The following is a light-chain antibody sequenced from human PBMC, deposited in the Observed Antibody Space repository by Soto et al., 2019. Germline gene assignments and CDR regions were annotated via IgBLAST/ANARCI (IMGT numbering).Light chain of an antibody. Sequence: QSVLTQPPSASGTPGQRVTISCSGSSSNVGSNTVSWDQQLPGTAPKVLIYSDGQRPSGVPDRFSGSRSGSSASLAISGLQSGDEGDYYCASWEDSLNGWVIGGGTKLTVL. CDR1: SSNVGSNT. CDR2: SDG. CDR3: ASWEDSLNGWV. V-gene: IGLV1-44*01. J-gene: IGLJ3*02.